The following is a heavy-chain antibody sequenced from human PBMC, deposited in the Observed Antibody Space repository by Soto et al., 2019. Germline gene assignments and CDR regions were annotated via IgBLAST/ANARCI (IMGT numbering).Heavy chain of an antibody. CDR3: ASQKVGATIDY. CDR1: GFTFSNCW. Sequence: EVQLVESGGGLVQPGGSLRLSCAASGFTFSNCWMTWVRQAPGKGLEWVANIDQGGSEKYYVDSVKGRFTVSRDNAKNSLYLQGNSLRAEDTAVYYCASQKVGATIDYWGQGTLVTVSS. V-gene: IGHV3-7*05. D-gene: IGHD1-26*01. J-gene: IGHJ4*02. CDR2: IDQGGSEK.